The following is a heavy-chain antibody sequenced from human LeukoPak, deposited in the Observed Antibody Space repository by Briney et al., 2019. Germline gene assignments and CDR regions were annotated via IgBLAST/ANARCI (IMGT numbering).Heavy chain of an antibody. V-gene: IGHV3-74*01. CDR1: GFTFSSYW. D-gene: IGHD2-15*01. Sequence: PGGSLRLSCAASGFTFSSYWMHWVRQAPGKGLVWVSRINSDGSSINYADSVKGRFTISRDNAKNTLYLQMNSLRAEDTAVYYCATSTYCSGGSCYSRTFQYWGQGTLVTVSS. CDR3: ATSTYCSGGSCYSRTFQY. CDR2: INSDGSSI. J-gene: IGHJ4*02.